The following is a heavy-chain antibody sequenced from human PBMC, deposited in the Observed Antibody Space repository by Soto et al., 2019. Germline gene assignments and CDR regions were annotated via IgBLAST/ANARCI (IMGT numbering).Heavy chain of an antibody. V-gene: IGHV4-59*01. CDR3: ARVSGHCSGGSCYRDWFDP. D-gene: IGHD2-15*01. CDR1: GGSISSYY. CDR2: IYYSGST. J-gene: IGHJ5*02. Sequence: PSETLSLTCTVSGGSISSYYWSWIRQPPGKGLEWIGYIYYSGSTNYNPSLKSRVTISVDTSKNQFSLKLSSVTAADTAVYYCARVSGHCSGGSCYRDWFDPWGQGTLVTVSS.